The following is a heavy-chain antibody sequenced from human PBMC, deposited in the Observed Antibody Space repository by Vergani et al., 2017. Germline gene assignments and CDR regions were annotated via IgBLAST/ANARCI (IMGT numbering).Heavy chain of an antibody. CDR3: ARGGLYTSFDY. Sequence: QVQLQESGPGLVKPSETLSLTCTVSGGPISSYYWSWVRQPPGKGLEWIGYIYYSGCTNYNPSLKSRVTISEDTSKNQFSLKLSSVTAADTAVYYCARGGLYTSFDYWGQGTLVTVSS. J-gene: IGHJ4*02. CDR2: IYYSGCT. CDR1: GGPISSYY. D-gene: IGHD3-16*02. V-gene: IGHV4-59*01.